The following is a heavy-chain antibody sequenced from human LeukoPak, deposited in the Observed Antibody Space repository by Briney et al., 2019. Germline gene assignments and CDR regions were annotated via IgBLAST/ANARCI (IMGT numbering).Heavy chain of an antibody. CDR3: ASPTSYYYDSSGYYLDY. V-gene: IGHV3-33*05. CDR2: ISYDGSNK. Sequence: GGSLRLSCAASGFTFSSYGMHWVRQAPGKGLEWVAVISYDGSNKYYADSVKGRFTISRDNSKNTLYLQMNSLRVEDTAVYYCASPTSYYYDSSGYYLDYWGQGTLVTVSS. J-gene: IGHJ4*02. D-gene: IGHD3-22*01. CDR1: GFTFSSYG.